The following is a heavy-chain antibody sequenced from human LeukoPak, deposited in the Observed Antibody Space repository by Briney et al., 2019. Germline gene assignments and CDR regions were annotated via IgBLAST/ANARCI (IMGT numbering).Heavy chain of an antibody. V-gene: IGHV1-46*01. CDR1: GYTSTSYY. D-gene: IGHD3-10*01. J-gene: IGHJ6*03. Sequence: ASVKVSCKASGYTSTSYYMHWVRQAPGQGLEWMGIINPSGGSTSYAQKFQGRVTMTRDTSISTAYMELSRLRSDDTAVYYCARGPRITLVRGGQWYFYMDVWGKGTTVTVSS. CDR3: ARGPRITLVRGGQWYFYMDV. CDR2: INPSGGST.